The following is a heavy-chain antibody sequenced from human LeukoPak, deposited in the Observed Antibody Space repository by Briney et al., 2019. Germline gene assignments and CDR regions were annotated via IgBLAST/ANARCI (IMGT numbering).Heavy chain of an antibody. CDR2: ISYDGSNE. Sequence: GGSLRLSCAASGFTFSSYVMHWVRQAPGKGLEWVAIISYDGSNEYYADSVKGRFTISRDNSKNTLYLQMNSLRAEDTAVYYCARDRQSSSWYYYYYYYYYMDVWGKGTTVTVSS. CDR1: GFTFSSYV. CDR3: ARDRQSSSWYYYYYYYYYMDV. D-gene: IGHD6-13*01. J-gene: IGHJ6*03. V-gene: IGHV3-30*04.